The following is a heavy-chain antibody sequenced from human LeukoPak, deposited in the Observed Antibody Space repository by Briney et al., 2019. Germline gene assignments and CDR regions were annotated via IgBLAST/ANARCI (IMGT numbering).Heavy chain of an antibody. CDR1: VFTFIDDA. Sequence: PGGSLRLSCTASVFTFIDDAMQSGRQAPGKGLEWEAVKSFDGTNEDSTDSVQGRFIVSRDNSKNTLYLQLNNLRVEDTAMYYCARHPGYYYYYMDVWGKGTTVTISS. V-gene: IGHV3-30*10. J-gene: IGHJ6*03. CDR2: KSFDGTNE. CDR3: ARHPGYYYYYMDV.